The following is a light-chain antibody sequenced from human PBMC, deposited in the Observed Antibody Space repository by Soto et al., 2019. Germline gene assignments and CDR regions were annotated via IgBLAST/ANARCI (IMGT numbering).Light chain of an antibody. Sequence: IPMTQSPSTLSASVGDRVAITCRASQSIGIWLAWYQQKPGKAPRFLIYKASSLESGVAARFSGSGYGTEFTLTISSLQPDDFATYYCQQYNDYSWTFGQGTKVEIK. J-gene: IGKJ1*01. CDR3: QQYNDYSWT. CDR2: KAS. CDR1: QSIGIW. V-gene: IGKV1-5*03.